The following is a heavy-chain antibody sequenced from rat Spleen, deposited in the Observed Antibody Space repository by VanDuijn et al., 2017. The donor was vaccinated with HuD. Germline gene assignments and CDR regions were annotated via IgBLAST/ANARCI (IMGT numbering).Heavy chain of an antibody. CDR1: GFSLNDYS. CDR2: LWRGGST. V-gene: IGHV2-45*01. D-gene: IGHD5-1*01. Sequence: QVQLMESGPGLVQPSETLSLTCTVSGFSLNDYSVHWVRQPPGKGLEWMGVLWRGGSTEYNSALKSRLSISRDTSKNHIFLKMNSLQSEDTATYHCARAPGNGYVMDAWGQGVMVTVSS. J-gene: IGHJ4*01. CDR3: ARAPGNGYVMDA.